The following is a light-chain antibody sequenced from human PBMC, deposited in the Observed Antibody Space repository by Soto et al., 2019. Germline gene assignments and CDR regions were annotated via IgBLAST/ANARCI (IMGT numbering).Light chain of an antibody. Sequence: EIVLTQSPGTLSSSPGERATLSCRASQTVTSNYLAWYQQKPGQAPRLLFFGASIRATGLPDRFSGGGSGTEFTLTISSLQSEDFAVYYCQQYNNWPPYTFGQGTKLEIK. V-gene: IGKV3D-15*01. CDR3: QQYNNWPPYT. CDR1: QTVTSN. J-gene: IGKJ2*01. CDR2: GAS.